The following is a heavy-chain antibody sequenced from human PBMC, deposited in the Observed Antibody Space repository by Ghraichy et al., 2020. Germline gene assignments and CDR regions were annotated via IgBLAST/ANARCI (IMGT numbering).Heavy chain of an antibody. J-gene: IGHJ4*02. V-gene: IGHV3-23*01. CDR3: AKDVRGSPAY. D-gene: IGHD1-26*01. CDR2: IGSNDGSP. Sequence: GGSLRLSCAASGFTFSSYAMNWVRQAPGKGLEWVSSIGSNDGSPYYADSVRGRFIISRDNSKNTVYLQMNSLRAEDTAVYFCAKDVRGSPAYWGQGTLVTVSS. CDR1: GFTFSSYA.